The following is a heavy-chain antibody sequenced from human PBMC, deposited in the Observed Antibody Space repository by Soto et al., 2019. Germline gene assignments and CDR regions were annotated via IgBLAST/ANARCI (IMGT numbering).Heavy chain of an antibody. Sequence: VQLVESGGGVVQPGRSLRLSCAASGFTFSDYAMHWVRQAPGKGLEWVAVVSHDGRNTHYADSVKGRFTISRDSSKNTVSLEMTSLRSEDTAVYYCARGGRQWLVTSDFNSWCQGALVTVSS. D-gene: IGHD6-19*01. CDR1: GFTFSDYA. CDR3: ARGGRQWLVTSDFNS. V-gene: IGHV3-30*03. CDR2: VSHDGRNT. J-gene: IGHJ4*02.